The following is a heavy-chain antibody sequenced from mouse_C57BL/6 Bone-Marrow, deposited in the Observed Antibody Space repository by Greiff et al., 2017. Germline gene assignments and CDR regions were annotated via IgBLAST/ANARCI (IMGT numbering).Heavy chain of an antibody. J-gene: IGHJ1*03. CDR3: ARIAPYDYVSSYVDWYFDV. V-gene: IGHV8-8*01. CDR2: PWWDDDK. CDR1: GFSLSTFGMG. Sequence: QVTLKVSGPGILQPSQTLSLTCSFSGFSLSTFGMGLVWIRQPSGKGLEWLAHPWWDDDKYYNPALKSRLTISTDTSQNQVFLKIANVDTADTATYDCARIAPYDYVSSYVDWYFDVGGTGTTVTVSS. D-gene: IGHD1-1*01.